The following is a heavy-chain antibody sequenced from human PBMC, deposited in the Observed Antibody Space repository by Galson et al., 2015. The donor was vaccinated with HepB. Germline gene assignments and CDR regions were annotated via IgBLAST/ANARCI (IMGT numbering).Heavy chain of an antibody. CDR3: ARGRMVRGLSLRYDAVDT. J-gene: IGHJ3*02. CDR1: GFTFSSYA. Sequence: SLRLSCAGSGFTFSSYAMHWVRQAPGKGLEWVAVISFDGFNKYYADSVKGRFTISRDNSKNTLYLQMNSLSGEDTAVYYCARGRMVRGLSLRYDAVDTWGHGTMVTVSS. D-gene: IGHD3-10*01. V-gene: IGHV3-30*04. CDR2: ISFDGFNK.